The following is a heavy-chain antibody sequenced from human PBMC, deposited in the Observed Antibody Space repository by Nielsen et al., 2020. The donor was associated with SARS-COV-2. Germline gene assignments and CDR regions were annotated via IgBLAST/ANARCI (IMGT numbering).Heavy chain of an antibody. Sequence: SETLSLTCAVYGGSFSGHYWSWIRQAPGKGLEWIGQIEHNGITKYGPSLKSRVTISVDTSKNHFSLNLSSVTAADTAVYFCAGIHSSASIDFWGQGTLVTVSS. CDR1: GGSFSGHY. CDR2: IEHNGIT. V-gene: IGHV4-34*01. D-gene: IGHD6-19*01. CDR3: AGIHSSASIDF. J-gene: IGHJ4*02.